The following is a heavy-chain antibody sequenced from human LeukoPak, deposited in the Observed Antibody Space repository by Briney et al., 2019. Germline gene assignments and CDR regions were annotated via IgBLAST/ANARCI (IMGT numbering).Heavy chain of an antibody. CDR1: GFTFNVRW. J-gene: IGHJ3*02. Sequence: PGGSLRLSCVASGFTFNVRWMHWVRQAPGKGLVWVSRINSDGSGTSHADSVKGRVTNPRDNARNTLYLQMNSLRAEDTAVYYCARAGEGLQSYGFDIWGQGTMVTVSS. V-gene: IGHV3-74*01. D-gene: IGHD5-24*01. CDR2: INSDGSGT. CDR3: ARAGEGLQSYGFDI.